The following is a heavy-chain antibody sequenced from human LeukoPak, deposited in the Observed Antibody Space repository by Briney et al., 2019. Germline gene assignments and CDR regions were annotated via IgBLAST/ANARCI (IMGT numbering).Heavy chain of an antibody. D-gene: IGHD3-10*01. Sequence: GGSLRLSCAASGFTFSSYAMTWVRQAPGKGLEWVSAISGSGDSTYYADSVKGRFTTSRDNSKNTLYLQMNSLRAEDTALYHCAREYYGSGSHAFDIWGQGTMVTVSS. CDR3: AREYYGSGSHAFDI. V-gene: IGHV3-23*01. CDR2: ISGSGDST. CDR1: GFTFSSYA. J-gene: IGHJ3*02.